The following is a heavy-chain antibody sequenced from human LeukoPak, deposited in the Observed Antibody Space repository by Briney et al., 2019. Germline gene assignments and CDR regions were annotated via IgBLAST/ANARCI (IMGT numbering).Heavy chain of an antibody. J-gene: IGHJ4*02. D-gene: IGHD6-13*01. CDR1: GFTFSSYA. CDR3: ARVQAAAGTAGGDY. V-gene: IGHV3-30-3*01. CDR2: ISYDGSNK. Sequence: GGSLRLSCAASGFTFSSYAMHWVRQAPGKGLEWVAVISYDGSNKYYADSVKGRFTISRDNSKNTLYLQMISLRAEDTAVYYCARVQAAAGTAGGDYWGQGTLVTVSS.